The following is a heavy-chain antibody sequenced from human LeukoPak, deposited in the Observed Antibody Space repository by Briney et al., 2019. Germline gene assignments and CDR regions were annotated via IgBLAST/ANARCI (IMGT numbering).Heavy chain of an antibody. V-gene: IGHV4-39*01. CDR2: MYYSGST. D-gene: IGHD2-2*01. J-gene: IGHJ4*02. CDR1: GGSISSSSYH. Sequence: SETLSLTCTVSGGSISSSSYHWGWIRQPPGKGLEWIGSMYYSGSTYYNPPLKSRVTVSVDTSKNQFSLNLSSVTAADTAVYYCARISIVVVPAYFDYWGQGTLVTVSS. CDR3: ARISIVVVPAYFDY.